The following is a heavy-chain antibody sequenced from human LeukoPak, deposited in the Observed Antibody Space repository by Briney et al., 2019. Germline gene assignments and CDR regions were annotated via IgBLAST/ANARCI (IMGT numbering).Heavy chain of an antibody. CDR1: GVSISSSNSY. V-gene: IGHV4-39*07. J-gene: IGHJ6*03. D-gene: IGHD2-21*01. CDR2: IYYTGNT. Sequence: SETLSLTCTVSGVSISSSNSYWGWIRQPPGKGLEWIGSIYYTGNTYYNASLKSQVSISIDTSKNQFSLKLSSVTAADTAVYYCARGNFLARRISVVRGDYYYYYMDVWGKGTTVTVSS. CDR3: ARGNFLARRISVVRGDYYYYYMDV.